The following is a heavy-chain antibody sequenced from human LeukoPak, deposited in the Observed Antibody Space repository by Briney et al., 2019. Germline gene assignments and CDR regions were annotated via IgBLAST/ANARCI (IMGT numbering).Heavy chain of an antibody. CDR1: GGSISSSSFY. V-gene: IGHV4-39*01. Sequence: SETLSLTCTVSGGSISSSSFYWGRIRQPPGKGLVWLGNIYYSGTTYYNPSLKSRVTISVDTSKNQFSLKLRSVTAADTAVYYCARLRGDSLLGLTRYYFDYWGLGTLVTVSS. CDR2: IYYSGTT. CDR3: ARLRGDSLLGLTRYYFDY. J-gene: IGHJ4*02. D-gene: IGHD2-21*02.